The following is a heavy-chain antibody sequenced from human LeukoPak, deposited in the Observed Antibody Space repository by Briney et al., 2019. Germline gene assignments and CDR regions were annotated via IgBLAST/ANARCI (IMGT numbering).Heavy chain of an antibody. CDR2: IWYDGSNK. D-gene: IGHD3-22*01. Sequence: GGSLRLSCAASGFTFSSYGMHWVRQAPGKGLEWVAVIWYDGSNKYYGDSVKGRFTISRDNSKKTLYLQMNSLRVEDTAVYYCAKTNGYYSDWGQGTLVTVSS. V-gene: IGHV3-33*06. CDR1: GFTFSSYG. J-gene: IGHJ4*02. CDR3: AKTNGYYSD.